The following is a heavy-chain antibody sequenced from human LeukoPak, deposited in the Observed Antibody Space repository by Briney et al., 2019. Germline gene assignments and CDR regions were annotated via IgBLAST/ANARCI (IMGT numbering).Heavy chain of an antibody. Sequence: GGSLRLSCAASGFTLTRHAMSWVRQAPGKGLEWVSVIGDRGDITYYADSVKGRFTISRDTSTNTVFLQMNSLGLDDTAVYYCAKEWLQNTKRTDHWGQGTLVTVSS. CDR1: GFTLTRHA. D-gene: IGHD5-12*01. CDR2: IGDRGDIT. J-gene: IGHJ4*02. CDR3: AKEWLQNTKRTDH. V-gene: IGHV3-23*01.